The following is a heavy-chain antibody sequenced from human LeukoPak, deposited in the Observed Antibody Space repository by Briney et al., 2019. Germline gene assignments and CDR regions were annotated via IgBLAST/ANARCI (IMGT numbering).Heavy chain of an antibody. CDR2: INPNSGGT. D-gene: IGHD1-26*01. V-gene: IGHV1-2*06. CDR1: GYTFTGYY. J-gene: IGHJ4*02. CDR3: ASRWELPRTAEPFDY. Sequence: ASVKVSCKASGYTFTGYYMHWVRQAPGQGLEWMGRINPNSGGTNYAQKFQGRVTMARDTSISTAYMELSRLRSDDTAVYYCASRWELPRTAEPFDYWGQGTLVTVSS.